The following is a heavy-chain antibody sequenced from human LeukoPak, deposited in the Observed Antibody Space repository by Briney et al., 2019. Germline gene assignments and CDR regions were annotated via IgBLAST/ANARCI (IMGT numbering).Heavy chain of an antibody. J-gene: IGHJ4*02. CDR3: AKHRGSWTFDY. CDR1: GASISSYY. Sequence: MPSETLSLTCTVSGASISSYYWSWIRQPPGKGVEWIGFLYDSGSTNYNPSLKSRVTISVDTSKNQFSLNLSSVTAADTAVYYCAKHRGSWTFDYWGQGTLVTVSS. V-gene: IGHV4-59*08. D-gene: IGHD6-13*01. CDR2: LYDSGST.